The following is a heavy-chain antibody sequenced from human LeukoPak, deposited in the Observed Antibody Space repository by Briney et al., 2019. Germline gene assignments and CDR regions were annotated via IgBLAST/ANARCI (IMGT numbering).Heavy chain of an antibody. D-gene: IGHD5-18*01. Sequence: ASVNVSCKASGYTFTGYYIHWVRHAPGQGHEWMGCINPNSGGTNYAQKFQGRVTMTRDTSISTAYMERSRLRSDDTAVYYCARRRGAAMVLAGAEFDYWGQGTLVTVSS. CDR2: INPNSGGT. J-gene: IGHJ4*02. CDR1: GYTFTGYY. CDR3: ARRRGAAMVLAGAEFDY. V-gene: IGHV1-2*02.